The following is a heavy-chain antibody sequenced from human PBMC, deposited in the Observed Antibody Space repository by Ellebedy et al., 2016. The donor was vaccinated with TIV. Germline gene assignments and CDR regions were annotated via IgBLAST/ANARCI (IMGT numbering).Heavy chain of an antibody. CDR2: INPSGGST. Sequence: AASVKVSCKASGYTFTSYYMHWVRQAPGQGLEWMGIINPSGGSTSYAQKLQGRVTMTRDTSTSTVYMELSSLRSEDTAVYYCARELGGKAAAGMRFQHWGQGTLVTVSS. V-gene: IGHV1-46*04. D-gene: IGHD6-13*01. CDR1: GYTFTSYY. CDR3: ARELGGKAAAGMRFQH. J-gene: IGHJ1*01.